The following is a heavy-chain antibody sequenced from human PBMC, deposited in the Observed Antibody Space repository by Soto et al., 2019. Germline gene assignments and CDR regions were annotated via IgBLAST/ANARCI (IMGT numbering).Heavy chain of an antibody. Sequence: ASVKVSCKASGGTFSSYAISWVRQAPGRGLEWMGGIIPIFGTANYAQKFQGRVTITADESTSTAYMELSSLRSEDTAVYYCASRGTAYGYNYYDYCGEGTVVAVAS. CDR3: ASRGTAYGYNYYDY. V-gene: IGHV1-69*13. CDR1: GGTFSSYA. CDR2: IIPIFGTA. D-gene: IGHD5-18*01. J-gene: IGHJ4*02.